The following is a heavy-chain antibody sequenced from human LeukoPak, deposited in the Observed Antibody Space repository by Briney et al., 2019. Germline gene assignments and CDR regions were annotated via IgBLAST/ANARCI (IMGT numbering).Heavy chain of an antibody. CDR1: GFTFSSYS. V-gene: IGHV3-30*02. CDR3: AKDPAAPAPYYFDY. J-gene: IGHJ4*02. D-gene: IGHD6-13*01. Sequence: HPGGSLRLSCAASGFTFSSYSMNWVRQAPGKGLEWVAFIRYDGSNKYYADSVKGRFTISRDNSKNTLYLQMNSLRAEDTAVYYCAKDPAAPAPYYFDYWGQGTLVTVSS. CDR2: IRYDGSNK.